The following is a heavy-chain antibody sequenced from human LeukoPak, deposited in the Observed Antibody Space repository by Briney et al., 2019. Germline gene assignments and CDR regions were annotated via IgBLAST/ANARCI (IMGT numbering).Heavy chain of an antibody. J-gene: IGHJ4*02. D-gene: IGHD2-8*01. Sequence: SETLSVSCTVSGGSIRTTSYYWRWIGQALGKGLEWIGSIYYSGTTYYNVSLRSRVTISVDTSRNQFSLKLSSVTAADTAVYYCARGTVYDYWGQGTLVTVSS. CDR1: GGSIRTTSYY. CDR2: IYYSGTT. V-gene: IGHV4-39*01. CDR3: ARGTVYDY.